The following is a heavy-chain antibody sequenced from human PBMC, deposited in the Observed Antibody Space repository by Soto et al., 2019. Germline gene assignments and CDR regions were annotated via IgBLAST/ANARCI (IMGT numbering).Heavy chain of an antibody. CDR2: IYYSGST. Sequence: SETLSLTCTFSGCSISSYYWSLIRQPPGKGLEWIGYIYYSGSTNYNPSLKSRVTISVDTSKNQFSLKLSSVTAADTAVYYCARDSGSRYSGYDYSFYYYYYYMDVWGKGTTVTVSS. CDR1: GCSISSYY. CDR3: ARDSGSRYSGYDYSFYYYYYYMDV. V-gene: IGHV4-59*01. J-gene: IGHJ6*03. D-gene: IGHD5-12*01.